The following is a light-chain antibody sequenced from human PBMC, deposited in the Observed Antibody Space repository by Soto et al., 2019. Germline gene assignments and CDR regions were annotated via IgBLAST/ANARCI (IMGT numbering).Light chain of an antibody. Sequence: IQVTQAPSSLSASVGDRVTITCRTSQDIRNDLGWYQQKPGKAPKLVIYGVFNLQSGVLSRFSGSGFGTDFTLTISSLQPEDSATYYCLQDFNYPLTFGGGTKVEIK. J-gene: IGKJ4*01. CDR3: LQDFNYPLT. V-gene: IGKV1-6*01. CDR2: GVF. CDR1: QDIRND.